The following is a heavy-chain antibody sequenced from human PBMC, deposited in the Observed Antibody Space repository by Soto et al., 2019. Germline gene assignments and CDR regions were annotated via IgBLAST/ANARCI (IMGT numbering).Heavy chain of an antibody. D-gene: IGHD4-17*01. V-gene: IGHV4-30-2*01. Sequence: QLQLQESGSGLVKPSQTLSLTCAVSGGSISSGGYSCNWIRQPPGKGLEWIGYIYHSGSTYYTPSLRSRVTISVDRSKNQASLKLSSVTAPATAVYDCARGVTTVTTFDYWGPGTLVTVSP. CDR2: IYHSGST. CDR3: ARGVTTVTTFDY. CDR1: GGSISSGGYS. J-gene: IGHJ4*02.